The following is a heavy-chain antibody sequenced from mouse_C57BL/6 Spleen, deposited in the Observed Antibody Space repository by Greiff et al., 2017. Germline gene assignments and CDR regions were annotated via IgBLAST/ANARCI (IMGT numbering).Heavy chain of an antibody. J-gene: IGHJ1*03. D-gene: IGHD1-1*01. CDR1: GFTFSSYG. CDR3: ARRLDYYGSSWYFDV. V-gene: IGHV5-6*01. CDR2: ISSGGSYT. Sequence: EVQLQQSGGDLVKPGGSLKLSCAASGFTFSSYGMSWVRQTPDKRLEWVATISSGGSYTYYPDSVKGRFTISRDNAKNTLYLQMSSLKSEDTAMYYCARRLDYYGSSWYFDVWGTGTTVTVSS.